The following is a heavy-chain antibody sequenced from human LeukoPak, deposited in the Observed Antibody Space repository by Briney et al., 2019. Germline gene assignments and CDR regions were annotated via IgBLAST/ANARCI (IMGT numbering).Heavy chain of an antibody. V-gene: IGHV1-18*01. CDR2: ISAYNGDT. D-gene: IGHD6-13*01. J-gene: IGHJ3*02. CDR3: ARDRDSSSWSRGAFDI. CDR1: GYIFTNYG. Sequence: ASVKVSCKASGYIFTNYGFSWVRQAPGQGLEWMGWISAYNGDTHHAQKFQGRVTMTTDTSTTTAYMELRSLRSDDTAVYYCARDRDSSSWSRGAFDIWGQGTMVTVSS.